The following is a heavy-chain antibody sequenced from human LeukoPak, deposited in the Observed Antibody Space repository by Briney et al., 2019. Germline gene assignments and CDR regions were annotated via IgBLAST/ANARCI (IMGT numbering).Heavy chain of an antibody. V-gene: IGHV3-30*18. Sequence: GGSLRLSCAASGLTFSNYGMNWVRRAPGKGLEWVAVISYDGSKKYYADSVKGRFTISRDNSMNTLYLQMNSLRAEDTAVYYCAKEWVAYCGGDCHFFDYWGQGTLVTVSS. CDR2: ISYDGSKK. CDR1: GLTFSNYG. CDR3: AKEWVAYCGGDCHFFDY. J-gene: IGHJ4*02. D-gene: IGHD2-21*02.